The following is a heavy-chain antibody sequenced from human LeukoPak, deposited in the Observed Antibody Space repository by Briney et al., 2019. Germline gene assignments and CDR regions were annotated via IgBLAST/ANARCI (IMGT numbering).Heavy chain of an antibody. V-gene: IGHV1-2*06. Sequence: ASVKVSCKASGYTFTGYYMHWVRQAPGQGLEWLGRINPNSGSTNYALKFQGRVTMTRDTSISTAYMELSRLRSDDTAVYYCARGGTVYYYDSSDYYGMDVWGQGTTVTVSS. D-gene: IGHD3-22*01. J-gene: IGHJ6*02. CDR1: GYTFTGYY. CDR2: INPNSGST. CDR3: ARGGTVYYYDSSDYYGMDV.